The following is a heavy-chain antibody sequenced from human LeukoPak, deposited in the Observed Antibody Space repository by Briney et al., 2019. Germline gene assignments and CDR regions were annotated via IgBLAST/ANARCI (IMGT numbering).Heavy chain of an antibody. CDR3: AKSSCGGDCYSYFDY. V-gene: IGHV3-23*01. CDR2: ISGSGGST. D-gene: IGHD2-21*02. J-gene: IGHJ4*02. CDR1: GFTFSSYA. Sequence: GGSLRLSCAASGFTFSSYAMSWVRQAPGKGLEWVSTISGSGGSTYYADSVKGRFTISRDNSKNTLYLQMNSLRAEDTAVYYCAKSSCGGDCYSYFDYWGQGTLVTVSS.